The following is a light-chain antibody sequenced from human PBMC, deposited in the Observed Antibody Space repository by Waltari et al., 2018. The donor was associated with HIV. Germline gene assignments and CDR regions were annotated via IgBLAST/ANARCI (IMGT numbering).Light chain of an antibody. V-gene: IGLV2-14*01. CDR1: DSDFGFYNF. CDR3: ASYTANHTVM. Sequence: SALTQPASVSGFPGQSITISCTGADSDFGFYNFVSWYQQHPGKVPNVLLYEVGRRASGVSVRFSGSKSGNTASLTISGLQTEDEADYYCASYTANHTVMFGGGTKVTVL. J-gene: IGLJ3*02. CDR2: EVG.